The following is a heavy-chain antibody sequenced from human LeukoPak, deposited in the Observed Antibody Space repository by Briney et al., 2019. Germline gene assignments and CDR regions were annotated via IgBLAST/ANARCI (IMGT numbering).Heavy chain of an antibody. CDR2: THYSGTT. Sequence: PSETLSLTCNVSGGSISYFFWSWIRQPPGKGLEWIAYTHYSGTTSHNPSLKSRVSLSVDTSKNQLSLNLTSVTAADTAVYYCARGGVLPRAFDSWGQGTPVTVSS. CDR1: GGSISYFF. D-gene: IGHD3-16*01. J-gene: IGHJ5*01. V-gene: IGHV4-59*01. CDR3: ARGGVLPRAFDS.